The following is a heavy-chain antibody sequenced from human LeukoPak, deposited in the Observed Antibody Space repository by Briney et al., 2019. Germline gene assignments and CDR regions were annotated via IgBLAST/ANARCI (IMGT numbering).Heavy chain of an antibody. D-gene: IGHD4-17*01. CDR3: ARGGDYGDYRYGVDY. CDR2: INHSGST. CDR1: GGSFSGYY. Sequence: SETLSLTCAVYGGSFSGYYWSWIRQPPGKGLEWIGEINHSGSTNYNPSLKSRVTISVDTSKNQFSQKLSSVTAADTAVYYCARGGDYGDYRYGVDYWGQGTLVTVSS. V-gene: IGHV4-34*01. J-gene: IGHJ4*02.